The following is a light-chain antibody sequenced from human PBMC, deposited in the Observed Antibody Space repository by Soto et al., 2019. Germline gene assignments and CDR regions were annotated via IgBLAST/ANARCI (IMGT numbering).Light chain of an antibody. J-gene: IGLJ3*02. CDR3: ETWDSHTQM. Sequence: QPVLTQSSSASASLGSSVKLTCTLSNGRSTYIIAWHQQQPGKAPRFLMKLEGSGSYNKGSGVPDRFSGSTSGSDRYLTISNLQSEDEADYYCETWDSHTQMFGGGTKVTVL. V-gene: IGLV4-60*03. CDR1: NGRSTYI. CDR2: LEGSGSY.